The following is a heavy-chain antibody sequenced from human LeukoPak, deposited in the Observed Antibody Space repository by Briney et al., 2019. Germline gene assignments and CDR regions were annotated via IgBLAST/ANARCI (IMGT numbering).Heavy chain of an antibody. D-gene: IGHD3-22*01. CDR3: AREGAYYDSSGYYYYYYMDV. CDR2: INSDGSST. J-gene: IGHJ6*03. CDR1: GFTFSSYW. V-gene: IGHV3-74*01. Sequence: PGGSLRLSCAASGFTFSSYWVHWVRQAPGKGLVWVSRINSDGSSTSYADSVKGRFTISRDNAKNTLYLQMNSLRAEDTAVYYCAREGAYYDSSGYYYYYYMDVWGKGTTVTVSS.